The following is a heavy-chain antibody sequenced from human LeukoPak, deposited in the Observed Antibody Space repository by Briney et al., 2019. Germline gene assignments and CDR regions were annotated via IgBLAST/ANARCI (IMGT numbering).Heavy chain of an antibody. CDR1: GGSISTYY. Sequence: SETLSLTCTVSGGSISTYYWSWIRQPPGKGLEWIGYIYYSGSTNYNPSLKSRVSISVDTSKNQFSLKLNSVTAADTAVYYRARGPSITMVRGGQWYYYMDVWGKGTTVTISS. CDR3: ARGPSITMVRGGQWYYYMDV. V-gene: IGHV4-59*01. CDR2: IYYSGST. D-gene: IGHD3-10*01. J-gene: IGHJ6*03.